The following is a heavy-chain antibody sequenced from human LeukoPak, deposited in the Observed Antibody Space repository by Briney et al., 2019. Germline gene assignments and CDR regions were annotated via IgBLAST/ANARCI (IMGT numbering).Heavy chain of an antibody. CDR1: GYTFTGYY. CDR2: INPTSGDT. V-gene: IGHV1-2*02. CDR3: AADRAGSYLRFVY. J-gene: IGHJ4*02. D-gene: IGHD3-10*01. Sequence: ASVKVSCKASGYTFTGYYMHWVRQAPGQGLEWMGWINPTSGDTNYLQKFQGRVTITRNMSTSTAYMELSSLRFEDTAVYYCAADRAGSYLRFVYWGQGTPVTVSS.